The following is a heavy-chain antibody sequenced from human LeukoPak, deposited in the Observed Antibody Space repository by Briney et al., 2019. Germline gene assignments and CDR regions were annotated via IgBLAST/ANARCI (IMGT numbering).Heavy chain of an antibody. CDR3: ARAPVVRGVLNWFDP. V-gene: IGHV4-59*01. Sequence: PSETLSLTCTVSGGSISSYYWSCIRQPPGKGLEWIGYIYYSGSTNYNPSLKSRVTISVDTSKNQFSLKLSSVTAADTAVYYCARAPVVRGVLNWFDPWGQGTLVTVSS. CDR2: IYYSGST. CDR1: GGSISSYY. D-gene: IGHD3-10*01. J-gene: IGHJ5*02.